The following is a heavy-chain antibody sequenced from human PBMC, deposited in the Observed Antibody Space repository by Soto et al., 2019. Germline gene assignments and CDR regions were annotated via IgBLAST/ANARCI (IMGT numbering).Heavy chain of an antibody. CDR1: GYTFMNYG. CDR3: ARGGTYGDYVGY. Sequence: QVQLVQSGAEVKKPGASVKVSCKASGYTFMNYGISWVRQAPGQGLEWMGWINAHSGNTNYAQKLQGRXXMXRXXSTSTAYMELRSLRSDDTAVYFCARGGTYGDYVGYWGQGTLVTVSS. CDR2: INAHSGNT. D-gene: IGHD4-17*01. V-gene: IGHV1-18*01. J-gene: IGHJ4*02.